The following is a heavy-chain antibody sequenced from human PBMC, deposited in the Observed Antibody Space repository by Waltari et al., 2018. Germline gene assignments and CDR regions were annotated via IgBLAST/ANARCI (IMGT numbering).Heavy chain of an antibody. CDR2: ISGSGGTT. Sequence: EVRLVESGGGLVQPGGSLTLSCAAAGFPFSNYGISWVRRAPGKGLECVSTISGSGGTTFYADSVKGRFTMSKDNSKNTLFLQMNSLRFDDTAEYYCAKSTGSYYEVFDYWGRGTLVTVSS. D-gene: IGHD1-26*01. CDR3: AKSTGSYYEVFDY. J-gene: IGHJ4*02. CDR1: GFPFSNYG. V-gene: IGHV3-23*04.